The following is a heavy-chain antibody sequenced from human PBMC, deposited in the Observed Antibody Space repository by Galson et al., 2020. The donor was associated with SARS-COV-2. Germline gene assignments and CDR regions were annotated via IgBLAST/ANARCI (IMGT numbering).Heavy chain of an antibody. D-gene: IGHD5-12*01. CDR1: GGTFSSYA. Sequence: SVKVSCKASGGTFSSYAISWVRQAPGQGLEWMGGIIPIFGTANYAQKFQGRVTITADESTSTAYMELSSLRSEDTAVYYCARYSGYEEDWFDPWGQGTLVTVSS. V-gene: IGHV1-69*13. CDR2: IIPIFGTA. J-gene: IGHJ5*02. CDR3: ARYSGYEEDWFDP.